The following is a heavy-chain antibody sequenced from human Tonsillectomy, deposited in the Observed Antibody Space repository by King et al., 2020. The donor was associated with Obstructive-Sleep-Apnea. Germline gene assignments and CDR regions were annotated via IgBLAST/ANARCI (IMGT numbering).Heavy chain of an antibody. CDR2: ISGSGGST. D-gene: IGHD6-13*01. CDR1: GFTFSSYA. Sequence: VQLVESGGGLVQPGGSLRLSCAASGFTFSSYAMSWVRQAPGKGLEWVSAISGSGGSTYYADSVKGRFTISRDNSKNTLYLQMNSLRAEDTAVYYCAKGGGRSWVSFYWYFDLWGRGTLVTVSS. J-gene: IGHJ2*01. V-gene: IGHV3-23*04. CDR3: AKGGGRSWVSFYWYFDL.